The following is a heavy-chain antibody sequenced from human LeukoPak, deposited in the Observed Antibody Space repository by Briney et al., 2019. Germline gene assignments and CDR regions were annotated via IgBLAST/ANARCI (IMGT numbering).Heavy chain of an antibody. CDR2: INHSGST. V-gene: IGHV4-34*01. CDR3: ARHSWVGATSVYYYMDV. J-gene: IGHJ6*03. Sequence: MPSETLSLTCAVYGGSFSGYYWSWIRQPPGKGLEWIGEINHSGSTNYNPSLKSRVTISVDTSKNQFSLKLSSVTAADTAVYYCARHSWVGATSVYYYMDVWGKGTTVTVSS. D-gene: IGHD1-26*01. CDR1: GGSFSGYY.